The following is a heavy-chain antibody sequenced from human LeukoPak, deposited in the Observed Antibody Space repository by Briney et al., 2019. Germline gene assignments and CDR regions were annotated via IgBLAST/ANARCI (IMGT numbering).Heavy chain of an antibody. Sequence: PSETLSLTCAVYGGSFSGYYWNWIRQPPGKGLEWIGEINHSGSTNYNPSLKSQVTISVDTSKNRFSLKLSSVTAADTAVYYCARDAFDIWGQGTMVTVSS. CDR3: ARDAFDI. J-gene: IGHJ3*02. CDR2: INHSGST. CDR1: GGSFSGYY. V-gene: IGHV4-34*01.